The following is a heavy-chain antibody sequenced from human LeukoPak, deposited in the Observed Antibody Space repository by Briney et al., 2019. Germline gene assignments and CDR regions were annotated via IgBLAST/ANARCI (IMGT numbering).Heavy chain of an antibody. D-gene: IGHD4/OR15-4a*01. J-gene: IGHJ4*02. CDR3: ARVFGAGYSDY. Sequence: GGSLRLSCAASGFTFSSYNMNWVRQAPGKGLEWVSYISSSSSTIYYADSVKGRFTISRDNAKNSLYLQMNSLRAEDTAVYYCARVFGAGYSDYWGQGTLVTVSS. CDR2: ISSSSSTI. CDR1: GFTFSSYN. V-gene: IGHV3-48*01.